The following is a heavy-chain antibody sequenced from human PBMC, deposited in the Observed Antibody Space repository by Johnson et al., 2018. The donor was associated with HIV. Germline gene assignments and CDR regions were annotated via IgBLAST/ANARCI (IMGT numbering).Heavy chain of an antibody. J-gene: IGHJ3*02. CDR2: ISYDGSNK. CDR3: ARGGASDAFDI. V-gene: IGHV3-30-3*01. CDR1: GFTFTFYA. D-gene: IGHD4/OR15-4a*01. Sequence: VQLVESGGGVVQPGRSLRLSCAASGFTFTFYAMHWVRQAPGKGLEWVAVISYDGSNKYYADSVKGRFTISRDNSKNTLYLQMNSLRAEDTAVYYCARGGASDAFDIWGQGTMVTVSS.